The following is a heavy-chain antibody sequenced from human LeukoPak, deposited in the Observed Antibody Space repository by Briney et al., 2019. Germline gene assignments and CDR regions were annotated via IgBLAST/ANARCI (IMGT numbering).Heavy chain of an antibody. CDR2: INWNGGST. D-gene: IGHD4-17*01. CDR1: GGSISSSSYY. J-gene: IGHJ4*02. V-gene: IGHV3-20*04. Sequence: PSETLSLTCTVSGGSISSSSYYWGWIRQPPGKGLEWVSGINWNGGSTGYADSVKGRFTISRDNAKNSLYLQMNSLRAEDTALYYCARDKSAVTNYWGQGTLVTVSS. CDR3: ARDKSAVTNY.